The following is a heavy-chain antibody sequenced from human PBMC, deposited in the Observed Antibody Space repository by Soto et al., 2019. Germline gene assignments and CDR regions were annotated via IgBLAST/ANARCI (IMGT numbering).Heavy chain of an antibody. CDR3: ARLTYYYDTSGLGGVDY. V-gene: IGHV4-38-2*01. J-gene: IGHJ4*02. Sequence: KASETLSLTCAVSGYSISSGYYWGWIRQPPGKGLKWIGSIFHSGSTYYNPSLKSRVTISVDTSKNQFSLKVSSVTAADTAVYYCARLTYYYDTSGLGGVDYWGQGTLVTVSS. CDR1: GYSISSGYY. CDR2: IFHSGST. D-gene: IGHD3-22*01.